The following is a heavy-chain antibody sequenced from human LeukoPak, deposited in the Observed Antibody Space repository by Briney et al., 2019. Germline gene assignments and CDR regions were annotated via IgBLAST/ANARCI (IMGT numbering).Heavy chain of an antibody. CDR2: INPNTGGT. J-gene: IGHJ4*02. Sequence: ASVRVSCKASGYTFTGYLMHWVRQAPGQGLDWMGWINPNTGGTKYAQKFQGRVTMTRDTSIGTAYMELSTVTSDDTAVYFCARVHATGYFSLDPGYWGQGTLVTVSS. V-gene: IGHV1-2*02. CDR3: ARVHATGYFSLDPGY. D-gene: IGHD3-9*01. CDR1: GYTFTGYL.